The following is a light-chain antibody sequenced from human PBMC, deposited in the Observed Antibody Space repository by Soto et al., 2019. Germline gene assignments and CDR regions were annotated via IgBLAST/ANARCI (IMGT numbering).Light chain of an antibody. J-gene: IGKJ5*01. CDR3: QQYGNPRIT. Sequence: ETVLTQSPGTLSLSPGEIATLSCSASQSVRNNYLAWYQQKPGQAPRLLISGASSRAAGIPDRFSGSGSETDFTLTISRLEPEDFALYFCQQYGNPRITFGQGTRREIK. V-gene: IGKV3-20*01. CDR1: QSVRNNY. CDR2: GAS.